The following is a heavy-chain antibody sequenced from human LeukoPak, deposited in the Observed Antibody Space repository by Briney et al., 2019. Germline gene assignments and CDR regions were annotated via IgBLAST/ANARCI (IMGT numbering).Heavy chain of an antibody. J-gene: IGHJ5*02. V-gene: IGHV4-59*11. CDR1: GDSSGRHY. Sequence: PSETLSLTCTFSGDSSGRHYWSWIRQPPGKGLEWIGYIYSSGSTNYNPSLKSRVTISVDTSKNQFSLKLSSVTAADTAVYYCAGTPNWFDPWGQGTLVTVSS. CDR2: IYSSGST. D-gene: IGHD2-15*01. CDR3: AGTPNWFDP.